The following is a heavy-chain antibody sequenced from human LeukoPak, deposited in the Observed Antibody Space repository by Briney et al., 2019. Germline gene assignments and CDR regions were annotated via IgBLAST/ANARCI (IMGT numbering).Heavy chain of an antibody. Sequence: SETLSLTCIVSGDSISTDHWSWIRQSPGKGLEGIGYINYSGNSEYNPSLKSRVTISVDRSKNQVSLKMRSVTAADTAVYYCARLDCISDTCYNYRALGALVTVSS. CDR3: ARLDCISDTCYNY. CDR2: INYSGNS. CDR1: GDSISTDH. D-gene: IGHD2-21*01. J-gene: IGHJ4*02. V-gene: IGHV4-59*08.